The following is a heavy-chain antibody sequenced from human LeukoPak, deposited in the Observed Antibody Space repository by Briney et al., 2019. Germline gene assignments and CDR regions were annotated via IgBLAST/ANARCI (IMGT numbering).Heavy chain of an antibody. V-gene: IGHV3-30-3*02. Sequence: PGRSLRLSCAASGFTFSSYAMHWVRQAPGKGLEWVAVISYDGSNKYYADSVKGRFTISRDNAKNTLYLQMNSLRAEDTALYYCAKCLGPSAVHPGDYWGQGTLVTVSS. CDR1: GFTFSSYA. CDR3: AKCLGPSAVHPGDY. D-gene: IGHD2-2*02. CDR2: ISYDGSNK. J-gene: IGHJ4*02.